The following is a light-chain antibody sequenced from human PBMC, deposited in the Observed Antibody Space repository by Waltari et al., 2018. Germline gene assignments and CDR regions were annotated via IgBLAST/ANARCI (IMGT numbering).Light chain of an antibody. CDR1: QSVGSY. CDR3: QQRRNWPLT. Sequence: EIVLTQSPAILSFSLGERATLSCRASQSVGSYFAWYQQRPGQSPRFLIYDASNRATGIPARFTGSGSETDFTLTISSLQPEDFAVYYCQQRRNWPLTFGGGTRVQI. J-gene: IGKJ4*01. V-gene: IGKV3-11*01. CDR2: DAS.